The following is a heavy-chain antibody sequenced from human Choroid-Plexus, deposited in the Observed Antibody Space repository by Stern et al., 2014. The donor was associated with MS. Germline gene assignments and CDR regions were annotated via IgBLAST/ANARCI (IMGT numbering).Heavy chain of an antibody. CDR2: VSYDGSNK. D-gene: IGHD2/OR15-2a*01. CDR1: GFTFGSCA. J-gene: IGHJ5*02. V-gene: IGHV3-30*18. Sequence: QVQLGQSGGGVVQPGRPLRLSCVASGFTFGSCAMHWVRQAPGKGLEGGAGVSYDGSNKYYADSVKGRFTISRDNSQNTLYMQMSSLRPEDTAVYYCAKDRQYLTYFFDHWGQGSLVTVSS. CDR3: AKDRQYLTYFFDH.